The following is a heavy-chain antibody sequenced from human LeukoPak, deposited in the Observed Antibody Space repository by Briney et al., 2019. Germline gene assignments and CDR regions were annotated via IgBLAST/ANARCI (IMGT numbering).Heavy chain of an antibody. CDR3: ARDRVESSGYYSRLEYYYGMDV. V-gene: IGHV3-53*01. Sequence: PGGSLRLSCAASGFTVSSNYMSWVRQAPGKGLEWVSVIYSGGSTYYADSVKGRFTISRDNSKNTLYLQMNSLRAEDTAVYYCARDRVESSGYYSRLEYYYGMDVWGQGTTVTVSS. CDR1: GFTVSSNY. D-gene: IGHD3-22*01. CDR2: IYSGGST. J-gene: IGHJ6*02.